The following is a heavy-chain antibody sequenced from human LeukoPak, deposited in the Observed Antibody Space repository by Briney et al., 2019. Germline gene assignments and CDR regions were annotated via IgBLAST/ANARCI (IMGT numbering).Heavy chain of an antibody. J-gene: IGHJ4*02. V-gene: IGHV4-59*01. Sequence: SETLSLTCTVSGGSISSYDWSWIRQPPGKGLEWIGYIYYSWSTNYNPSLKSRVTISVDTSKNQFSLKLSSVTAADTAVYYCARGPGSSSSAGFDSWGQGTLVTVSS. CDR1: GGSISSYD. CDR3: ARGPGSSSSAGFDS. D-gene: IGHD6-6*01. CDR2: IYYSWST.